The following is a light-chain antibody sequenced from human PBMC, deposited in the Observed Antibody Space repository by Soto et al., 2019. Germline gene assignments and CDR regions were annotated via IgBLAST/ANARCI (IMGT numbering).Light chain of an antibody. Sequence: EIVLTQSPATLSLSPGERAALSCRASQSVSSYLAWYQQNPGQAPRLLIYDASKRAPGIPARFTGSGSGTDFPLTISSLEPEDFAVYFCQQRSNWPSTFGGGTKVEI. CDR1: QSVSSY. CDR2: DAS. CDR3: QQRSNWPST. V-gene: IGKV3-11*01. J-gene: IGKJ4*01.